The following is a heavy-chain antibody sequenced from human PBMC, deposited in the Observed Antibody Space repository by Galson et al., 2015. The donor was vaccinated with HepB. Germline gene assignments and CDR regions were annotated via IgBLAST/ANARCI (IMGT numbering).Heavy chain of an antibody. Sequence: SLRLSCAASGFTFSSYWMHWVRQVPGKGLVWVSRINSDGSYITYADSVKGRFTISRDNANNYLDLQMNGLRAEDTGVYYCARGPGSSSSPTFNWFDPWGQGTLVIVSS. J-gene: IGHJ5*02. CDR2: INSDGSYI. V-gene: IGHV3-74*01. CDR3: ARGPGSSSSPTFNWFDP. CDR1: GFTFSSYW. D-gene: IGHD6-6*01.